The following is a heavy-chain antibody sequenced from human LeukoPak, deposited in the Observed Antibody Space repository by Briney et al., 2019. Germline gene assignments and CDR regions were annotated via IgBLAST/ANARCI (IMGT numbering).Heavy chain of an antibody. Sequence: GASVKVSCKASGYTFTSYGISWVRQAPGQGLEWMGWISAYNGNTNYAQKLQGRVTMTTDTSTSTAYMELRSLRSGDTAVYYCAKDNPRVVGDTATFDPWGQGTLVTVSS. V-gene: IGHV1-18*01. CDR3: AKDNPRVVGDTATFDP. D-gene: IGHD1-26*01. CDR1: GYTFTSYG. J-gene: IGHJ5*02. CDR2: ISAYNGNT.